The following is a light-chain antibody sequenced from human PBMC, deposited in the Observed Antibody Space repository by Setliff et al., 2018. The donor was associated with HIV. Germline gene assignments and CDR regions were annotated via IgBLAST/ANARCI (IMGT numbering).Light chain of an antibody. V-gene: IGLV1-44*01. CDR3: AAWDDSLNAYV. CDR2: SDH. J-gene: IGLJ1*01. CDR1: SSNIGSNI. Sequence: QSVLTQPPSASGTPGQRVTISRSGSSSNIGSNIVNWYQQFPGTAPKLLIYSDHQRPSGVPDRFSGSKSGTSASLAISGLQSEDEADYYCAAWDDSLNAYVFGTGTKVTVL.